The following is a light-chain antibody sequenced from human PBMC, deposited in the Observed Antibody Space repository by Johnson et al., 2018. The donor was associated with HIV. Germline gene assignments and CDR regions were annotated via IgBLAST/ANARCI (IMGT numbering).Light chain of an antibody. CDR1: SSDMGNYA. CDR3: GTWDSGLGAVYV. V-gene: IGLV1-51*01. CDR2: DNN. Sequence: QSVLTQPPSVSAAPGQKVTISCSGSSSDMGNYAVSWYQQLPGTVPKLLIYDNNKRPSGIPDRFSGSKSGTSATLGITGLQTGDEADYYCGTWDSGLGAVYVFGPGTKVIVL. J-gene: IGLJ1*01.